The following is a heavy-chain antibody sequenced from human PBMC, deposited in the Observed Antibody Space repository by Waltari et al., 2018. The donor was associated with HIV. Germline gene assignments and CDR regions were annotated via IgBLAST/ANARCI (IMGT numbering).Heavy chain of an antibody. Sequence: VQLVESGGGSIKTGGSLRLSCAGSGFSVRNHWMDWVRQGPGKGLVWVARMNSDGSTRNYADAVKDRFVISRDNSRNTVYLQLNSVKVEDTAVYFCARASHYIEFSTFDGDYYFDLWGRGTRVAVSS. D-gene: IGHD3-9*01. CDR2: MNSDGSTR. V-gene: IGHV3-74*01. CDR3: ARASHYIEFSTFDGDYYFDL. CDR1: GFSVRNHW. J-gene: IGHJ4*02.